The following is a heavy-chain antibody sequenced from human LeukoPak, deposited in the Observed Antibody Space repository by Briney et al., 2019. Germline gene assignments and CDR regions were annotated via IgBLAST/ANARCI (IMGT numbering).Heavy chain of an antibody. CDR1: GYTFTGYY. D-gene: IGHD5-18*01. CDR2: INPNSGGT. J-gene: IGHJ4*02. CDR3: ARSNTQLFLQY. Sequence: ASVKLSCKASGYTFTGYYMHWVRQAPGQGLEWMGWINPNSGGTNYAQTFQGRVTMTRDTSISTAYMELSRLRSDDTAVYYCARSNTQLFLQYWGQRTLVTVSS. V-gene: IGHV1-2*02.